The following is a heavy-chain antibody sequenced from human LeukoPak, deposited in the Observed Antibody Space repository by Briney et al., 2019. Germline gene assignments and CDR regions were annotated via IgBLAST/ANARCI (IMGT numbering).Heavy chain of an antibody. J-gene: IGHJ5*02. Sequence: PSETLSLTCTVSGGSISSSSYYWSWIRQPAGKGLEWIGRIYNSESINYNPSLKSRVTMSIDTSKSQFSLKLNSVTAADTAVYYCARDRSSSYTRDWFDPWGQGALVTVSS. CDR3: ARDRSSSYTRDWFDP. CDR1: GGSISSSSYY. V-gene: IGHV4-61*02. D-gene: IGHD6-13*01. CDR2: IYNSESI.